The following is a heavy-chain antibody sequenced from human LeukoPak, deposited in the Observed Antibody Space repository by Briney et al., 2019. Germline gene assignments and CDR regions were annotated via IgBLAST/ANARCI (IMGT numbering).Heavy chain of an antibody. D-gene: IGHD5-18*01. V-gene: IGHV4-39*01. Sequence: PSETLSLTCTVSGGSISSSSYYWGWIRQPPGKGLEWIGSIYYSGSTYYNPSLKSRVTISVDTSKNQFSLKLSSVTAADTAVYYCARHGGLTAMVKNWGQGTLVTVSS. CDR1: GGSISSSSYY. J-gene: IGHJ1*01. CDR2: IYYSGST. CDR3: ARHGGLTAMVKN.